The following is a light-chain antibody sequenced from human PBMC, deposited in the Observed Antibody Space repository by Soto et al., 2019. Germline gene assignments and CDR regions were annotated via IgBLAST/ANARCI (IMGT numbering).Light chain of an antibody. J-gene: IGKJ2*01. CDR2: GAS. V-gene: IGKV3-15*01. CDR3: QEYNDWPPKYT. CDR1: QSVDNN. Sequence: EIVMTQSPATLSVSPGERATLSCRASQSVDNNLAWYQQKPGQAPRLLIYGASTRATAIPDRFSGSGSGTEFTLTISSLQSEDFGVYYCQEYNDWPPKYTFGQGTKLEIK.